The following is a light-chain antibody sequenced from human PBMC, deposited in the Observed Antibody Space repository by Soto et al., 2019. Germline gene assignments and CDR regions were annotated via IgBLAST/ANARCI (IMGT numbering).Light chain of an antibody. Sequence: QSVLTQPASVSGSPGQSITITCTGTSSDVGSYNLVSWYQQHPGKAPKLMIYEVSKRPSGVSNRFSGSKSGNTASLTISGLQADDQAASYCCSYAGSSTFYVFGTGTEVTVL. CDR1: SSDVGSYNL. CDR3: CSYAGSSTFYV. CDR2: EVS. V-gene: IGLV2-23*02. J-gene: IGLJ1*01.